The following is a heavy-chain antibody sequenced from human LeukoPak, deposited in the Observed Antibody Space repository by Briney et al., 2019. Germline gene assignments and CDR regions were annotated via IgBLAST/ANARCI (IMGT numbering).Heavy chain of an antibody. CDR2: IIPIVNTP. J-gene: IGHJ6*03. CDR1: GGTFSCYV. V-gene: IGHV1-69*05. Sequence: SGTVSCKASGGTFSCYVITWVRQAPGPGHERVGGIIPIVNTPINAQRFHGKVTISTDVSTHTSFMELNNQRSADAGMYYCGRVDRYYFYLDVWGKGTTVTVSS. CDR3: GRVDRYYFYLDV.